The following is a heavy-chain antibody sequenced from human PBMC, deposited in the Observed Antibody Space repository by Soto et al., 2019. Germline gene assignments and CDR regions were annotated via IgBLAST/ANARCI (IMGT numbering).Heavy chain of an antibody. J-gene: IGHJ4*02. CDR3: AREYGNYDSSGYYAY. Sequence: XSVKVSCKTSVYCFTSYFIHWVRQAPGQGLEWMGIINPSGGSTNYAQKLQGRVSMTRDGSTSTVHMELSSLRSDDTAMYYCAREYGNYDSSGYYAYWGQGPLVTVSS. CDR2: INPSGGST. V-gene: IGHV1-46*01. CDR1: VYCFTSYF. D-gene: IGHD3-22*01.